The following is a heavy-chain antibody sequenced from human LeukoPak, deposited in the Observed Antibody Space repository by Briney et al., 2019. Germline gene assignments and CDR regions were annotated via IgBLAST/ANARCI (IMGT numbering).Heavy chain of an antibody. CDR3: ARGPPNWGMVGY. CDR2: MKSNSGHT. D-gene: IGHD7-27*01. CDR1: VYTFPIFD. Sequence: VASVNVSYRASVYTFPIFDFNGVRQATGQGREGMGWMKSNSGHTGYAQKFQGRLTMTRDTSIRTAYMELSSLTCEDAAVYYCARGPPNWGMVGYWGQGALVTVSS. J-gene: IGHJ4*02. V-gene: IGHV1-8*01.